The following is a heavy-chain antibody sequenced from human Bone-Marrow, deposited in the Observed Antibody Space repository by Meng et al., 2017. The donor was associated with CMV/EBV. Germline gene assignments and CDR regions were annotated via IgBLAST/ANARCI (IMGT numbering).Heavy chain of an antibody. D-gene: IGHD6-19*01. J-gene: IGHJ4*02. CDR3: TTDHGCSGWDFDY. CDR1: GFTFSNAW. Sequence: GGSLRLSCAASGFTFSNAWMSWVRQAPGKGLEWVGRIKSKTDGGTTEYAAPVKGRFTISRDDSKNTLYLQMNSLKTEDTPVYYCTTDHGCSGWDFDYWGQGTLVTVSS. V-gene: IGHV3-15*01. CDR2: IKSKTDGGTT.